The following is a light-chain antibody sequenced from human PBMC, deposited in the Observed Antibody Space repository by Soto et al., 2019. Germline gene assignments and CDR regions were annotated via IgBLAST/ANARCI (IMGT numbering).Light chain of an antibody. CDR3: QSYDSSLSGWV. CDR1: SSNIGAGYD. J-gene: IGLJ3*02. CDR2: GNS. Sequence: QSVLTQPPSVSGAPGQRVTISCTGSSSNIGAGYDVHWYQQLPGTAPKLLIYGNSNRPSGVPDRFSGSKSGTSASLAITGLQADDDADYYCQSYDSSLSGWVFGGGTKLTVL. V-gene: IGLV1-40*01.